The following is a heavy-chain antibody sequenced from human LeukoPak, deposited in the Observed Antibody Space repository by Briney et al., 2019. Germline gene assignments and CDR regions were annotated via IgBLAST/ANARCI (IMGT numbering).Heavy chain of an antibody. D-gene: IGHD6-13*01. J-gene: IGHJ6*03. CDR1: GGSIISTTYY. V-gene: IGHV4-39*07. CDR2: IDYSGST. Sequence: PSETLSLTCTVSGGSIISTTYYWGWIRQPPGEGLEWIGSIDYSGSTCYSPSLKSRVTISVDTSKNQFSLNLSSVTAADTAVYSCARASGSSWYERRLHAYYYYMDVWGKGTTVTVSS. CDR3: ARASGSSWYERRLHAYYYYMDV.